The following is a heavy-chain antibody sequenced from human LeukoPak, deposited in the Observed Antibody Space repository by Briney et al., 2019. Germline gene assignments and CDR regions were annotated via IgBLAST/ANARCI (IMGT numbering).Heavy chain of an antibody. Sequence: GASVKVSCKASGYTFTVYYMHWVRQAPGQGLEWMGWINPNSGGTNYAQKFQGRVTMTRDTSISTVYMELSSLRSDDTAFYYCRGGHSHGTFDYWGQGTLVTVSS. CDR2: INPNSGGT. CDR3: RGGHSHGTFDY. D-gene: IGHD5-18*01. J-gene: IGHJ4*02. V-gene: IGHV1-2*02. CDR1: GYTFTVYY.